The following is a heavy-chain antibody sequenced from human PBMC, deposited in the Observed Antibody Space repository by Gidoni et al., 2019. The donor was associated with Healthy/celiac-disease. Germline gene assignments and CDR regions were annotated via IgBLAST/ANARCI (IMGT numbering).Heavy chain of an antibody. Sequence: EVQLVEAGGGLVQPGGSRSLYCADSGFTGSSNDMRWVRQAPGKGLELVAVIYSVGSTYYADSVKGRFTLSRANSKNPLYLQMNSLRAEDTAVYYCARVGSGYSSGPPLVYFDYWGQGTLVTVSS. J-gene: IGHJ4*02. CDR2: IYSVGST. CDR3: ARVGSGYSSGPPLVYFDY. CDR1: GFTGSSND. D-gene: IGHD6-19*01. V-gene: IGHV3-66*01.